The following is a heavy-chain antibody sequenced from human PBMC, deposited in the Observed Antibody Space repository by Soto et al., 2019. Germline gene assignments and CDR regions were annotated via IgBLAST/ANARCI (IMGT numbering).Heavy chain of an antibody. CDR2: TYWDEGK. J-gene: IGHJ5*02. CDR1: GFSLSTSGVD. CDR3: AHASGEGLRYFDCSRSNRFDP. V-gene: IGHV2-5*02. D-gene: IGHD3-9*01. Sequence: QITLKESGPTLVKPTQTLTLTCTFSGFSLSTSGVDVGWISRPPGKALELLTLTYWDEGKAYSPSLKSSLTITNNTTKNQVVLTITHMDPVDTATYYSAHASGEGLRYFDCSRSNRFDPWGQGTLVTVSS.